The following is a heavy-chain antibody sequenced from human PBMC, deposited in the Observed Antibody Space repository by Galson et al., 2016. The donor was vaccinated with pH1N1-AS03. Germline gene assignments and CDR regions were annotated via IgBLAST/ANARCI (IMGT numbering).Heavy chain of an antibody. Sequence: QSGAEVTKPGESLKISCKTSGYIFTFYWVAWVRHMPGKGLEWMGIIYPGDSDTRYSPSFQGQVTISADRSINTAYLQWSILMASDTAIYYCARQVRDGYNVFFDYCGQGLLVTVSS. CDR1: GYIFTFYW. D-gene: IGHD5-24*01. CDR2: IYPGDSDT. V-gene: IGHV5-51*01. CDR3: ARQVRDGYNVFFDY. J-gene: IGHJ4*02.